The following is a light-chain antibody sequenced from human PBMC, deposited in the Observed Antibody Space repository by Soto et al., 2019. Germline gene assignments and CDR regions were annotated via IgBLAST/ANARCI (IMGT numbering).Light chain of an antibody. CDR3: QQFNNYPLT. Sequence: DIQMTQSPSTLSASVGDRVTITCRASPSISRWLAWYQQKPGKAPKLLIYKASSLESGVPSRFSGSGSGTEFTLTISSLQPDDFATYYCQQFNNYPLTFGQGTRVEI. J-gene: IGKJ1*01. V-gene: IGKV1-5*03. CDR1: PSISRW. CDR2: KAS.